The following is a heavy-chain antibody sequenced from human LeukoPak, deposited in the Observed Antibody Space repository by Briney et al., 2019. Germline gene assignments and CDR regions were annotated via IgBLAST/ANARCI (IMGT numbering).Heavy chain of an antibody. V-gene: IGHV1-8*01. CDR3: ASRYSYGHGFDY. CDR2: MNPNSGNT. CDR1: GYTFTSYD. J-gene: IGHJ4*02. Sequence: ASVKVSCKASGYTFTSYDINWVRQATGQGLEWMGWMNPNSGNTGYAQKFQGRVTMTRNTSISTAYMELSSLRSEDTAVYYCASRYSYGHGFDYWGQGTLVTVSS. D-gene: IGHD5-18*01.